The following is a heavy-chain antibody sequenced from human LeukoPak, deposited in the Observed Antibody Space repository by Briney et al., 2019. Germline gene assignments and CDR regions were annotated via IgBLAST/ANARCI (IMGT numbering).Heavy chain of an antibody. CDR3: ASQNRYSSGYHFDY. Sequence: PSETLSLTCTVSGGSISSYYWSWIRQPPGKGLEWIGYIYTSGSTNYNPSLKSRVTMSVDTSKNQFSLKLSSVTAADTAVYYCASQNRYSSGYHFDYWGQGTLVTVSS. CDR1: GGSISSYY. V-gene: IGHV4-4*09. CDR2: IYTSGST. J-gene: IGHJ4*02. D-gene: IGHD3-22*01.